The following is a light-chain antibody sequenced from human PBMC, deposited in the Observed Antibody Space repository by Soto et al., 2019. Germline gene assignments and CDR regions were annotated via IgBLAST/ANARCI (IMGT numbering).Light chain of an antibody. CDR2: GAS. J-gene: IGKJ4*01. V-gene: IGKV3-20*01. CDR1: QTVSFSY. Sequence: EIVLTQSPGTLSLSPGDRATLSCRASQTVSFSYLAWYQQKPGQAPRLLIYGASSRATGIPDRFSGSESGTDFPLTISRLEPEDFAVYYCQQYGRSPLTFGGGTKVDIK. CDR3: QQYGRSPLT.